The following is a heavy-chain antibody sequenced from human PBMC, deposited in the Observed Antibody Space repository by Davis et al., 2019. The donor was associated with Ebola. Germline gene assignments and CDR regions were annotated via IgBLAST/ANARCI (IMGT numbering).Heavy chain of an antibody. D-gene: IGHD6-19*01. J-gene: IGHJ5*02. Sequence: SETLSLTCTVSGGSISSYYWSWIRQPPGKGLEWIGYIYYSGSTNYNPSLKSRVTISVDTSKNQFSLKLSSVTAADTAIYYCATSALGVAGLTPWGQGTLVTVSS. CDR3: ATSALGVAGLTP. CDR1: GGSISSYY. CDR2: IYYSGST. V-gene: IGHV4-59*01.